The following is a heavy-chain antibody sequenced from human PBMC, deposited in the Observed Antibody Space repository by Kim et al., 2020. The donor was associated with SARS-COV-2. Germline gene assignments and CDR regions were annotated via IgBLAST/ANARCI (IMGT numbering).Heavy chain of an antibody. Sequence: SVKVSCKASGGTFSSYAISWVRQAPGQGLEWMGGIIPIFGTANYAQKFQGRVTITADESTSTAYMELSSLRSEDTAVYYCAAGHSSGWDYYYYGMDVWGQGTTVTVSS. CDR2: IIPIFGTA. D-gene: IGHD6-19*01. V-gene: IGHV1-69*13. CDR1: GGTFSSYA. J-gene: IGHJ6*02. CDR3: AAGHSSGWDYYYYGMDV.